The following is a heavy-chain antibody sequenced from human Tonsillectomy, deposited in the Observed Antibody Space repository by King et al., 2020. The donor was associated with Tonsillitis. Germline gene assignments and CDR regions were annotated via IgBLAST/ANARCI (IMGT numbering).Heavy chain of an antibody. CDR2: IRSKAYGGTT. V-gene: IGHV3-49*03. Sequence: VQLVESGGGLVQPGRPLRLSCTASGFTFADYAMSWFRQAPGKGLEWVGFIRSKAYGGTTEYAASVKGRFTISRDDSKSIAYLQMNSLKTEETAVFYWTRVLVRFEDFDLWGRGTLVTVSS. D-gene: IGHD3-10*01. CDR3: TRVLVRFEDFDL. J-gene: IGHJ2*01. CDR1: GFTFADYA.